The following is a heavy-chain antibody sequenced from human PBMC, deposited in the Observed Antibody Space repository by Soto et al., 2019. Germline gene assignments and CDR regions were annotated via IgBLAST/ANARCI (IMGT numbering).Heavy chain of an antibody. Sequence: QVQLVQSGAEVKKPGASVKVSCKASGYTFTRYYMHWVRQAPGQGLEWMGIINPSGGSTSDAEEFLGRVTLTMDTSTSTVYMELTSLRSEDTAVYYCARSRGGSTWYDAFDIWGQGTMVTVSS. CDR2: INPSGGST. V-gene: IGHV1-46*01. CDR1: GYTFTRYY. D-gene: IGHD6-13*01. CDR3: ARSRGGSTWYDAFDI. J-gene: IGHJ3*02.